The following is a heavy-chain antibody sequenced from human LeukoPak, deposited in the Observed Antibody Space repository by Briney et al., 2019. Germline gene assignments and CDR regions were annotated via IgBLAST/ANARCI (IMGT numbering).Heavy chain of an antibody. V-gene: IGHV3-7*01. CDR1: GFTFSSYA. CDR3: ARGGYYDFWSGYYPLDY. D-gene: IGHD3-3*01. CDR2: IKQDGSEK. J-gene: IGHJ4*02. Sequence: GGSLRLSCAASGFTFSSYAMSWVRQAPGKGLEWVANIKQDGSEKYYVDSVKGRFTISRDNAKNSLYLQMNSLRAEDTAVYYCARGGYYDFWSGYYPLDYWGQGTLVTVSS.